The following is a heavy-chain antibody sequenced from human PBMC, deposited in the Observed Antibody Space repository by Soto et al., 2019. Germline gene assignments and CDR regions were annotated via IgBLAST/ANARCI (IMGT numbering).Heavy chain of an antibody. J-gene: IGHJ4*02. Sequence: SETLSLTCAVSGYSISSGYYWGWIRQPAGKGLEWIVSISHSGITYYNPSLKSRVTISVDTSKNQFSLKLSSVTAADTAVYYCASSYCSGGSCYASFDYWGQGTPVTVSS. D-gene: IGHD2-15*01. CDR1: GYSISSGYY. CDR2: ISHSGIT. CDR3: ASSYCSGGSCYASFDY. V-gene: IGHV4-38-2*01.